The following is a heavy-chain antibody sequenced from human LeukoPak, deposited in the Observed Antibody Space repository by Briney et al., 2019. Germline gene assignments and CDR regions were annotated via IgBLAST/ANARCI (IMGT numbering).Heavy chain of an antibody. CDR3: TKDSHYGSGSYYHGHMDV. CDR1: VFTFDDYA. V-gene: IGHV3-9*01. Sequence: PGGSLRLSCAACVFTFDDYAMHWVRQAPGKGLEWVSSISWNSGIIGYADSVKGRFTVSRDNAKNSLYLQMNSLTTEDTALYYCTKDSHYGSGSYYHGHMDVWGKGTTVIVSS. J-gene: IGHJ6*03. CDR2: ISWNSGII. D-gene: IGHD3-10*01.